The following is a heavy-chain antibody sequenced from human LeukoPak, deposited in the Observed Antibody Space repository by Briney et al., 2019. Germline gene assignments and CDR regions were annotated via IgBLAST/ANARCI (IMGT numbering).Heavy chain of an antibody. CDR2: ISYDGSNK. V-gene: IGHV3-30-3*01. J-gene: IGHJ4*02. D-gene: IGHD2-21*02. Sequence: GGSLRLSCAASGFTFSNAWMSWVRQAPGKGLEWVAVISYDGSNKYYADSVKGRFTISRDNSKNTLYLQMNSLRAEDTAVYYCARVGVAYCGGDCYLGYWGQGTLVTVSS. CDR1: GFTFSNAW. CDR3: ARVGVAYCGGDCYLGY.